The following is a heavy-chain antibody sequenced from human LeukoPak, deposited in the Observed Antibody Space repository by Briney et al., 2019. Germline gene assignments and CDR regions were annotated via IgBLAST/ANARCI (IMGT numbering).Heavy chain of an antibody. CDR3: TRDFGSGVVVTAIVD. CDR2: IKPDGSEK. D-gene: IGHD2-21*02. Sequence: PGGSLRLSCAASGFTFSNYWMSWVRQAPGKGLEWVANIKPDGSEKYYVDSVKGRFTISRDNAKNSLSLQMNSLRAEDTATYYCTRDFGSGVVVTAIVDWGQGTLVTVSS. V-gene: IGHV3-7*01. J-gene: IGHJ4*02. CDR1: GFTFSNYW.